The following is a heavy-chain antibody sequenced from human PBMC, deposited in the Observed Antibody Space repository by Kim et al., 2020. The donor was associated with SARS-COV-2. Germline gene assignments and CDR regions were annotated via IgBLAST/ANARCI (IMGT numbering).Heavy chain of an antibody. Sequence: GGSLRLSCAASGFTFSSYSMNWVRQAPGKGLEWVSSISSSSSYIYYADSVKGRFTISRDNAKNSLYLQMNSLRAEDTAVYYCARLFIAAAGRSGFDIWGQGTMVTVSS. CDR1: GFTFSSYS. CDR2: ISSSSSYI. V-gene: IGHV3-21*01. D-gene: IGHD6-13*01. J-gene: IGHJ3*02. CDR3: ARLFIAAAGRSGFDI.